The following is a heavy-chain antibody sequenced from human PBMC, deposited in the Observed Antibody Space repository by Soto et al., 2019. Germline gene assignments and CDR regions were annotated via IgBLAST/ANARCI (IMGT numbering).Heavy chain of an antibody. CDR1: GYNFRNYW. V-gene: IGHV5-10-1*01. CDR2: IDTSDSYT. J-gene: IGHJ4*02. Sequence: PGESLKISCKTSGYNFRNYWISWVRQMPGKDLEWMGRIDTSDSYTTYSPSFQGHVTISVDQSTSTAYLQWSSLKASDTAMYYCSRHSESAAHSGCLAYWGQGTPVTVSS. D-gene: IGHD3-22*01. CDR3: SRHSESAAHSGCLAY.